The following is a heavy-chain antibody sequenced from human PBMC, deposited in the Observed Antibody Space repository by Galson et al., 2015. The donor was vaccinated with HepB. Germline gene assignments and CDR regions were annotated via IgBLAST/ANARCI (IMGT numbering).Heavy chain of an antibody. D-gene: IGHD4-23*01. Sequence: SLRLSCAASGFSFSTYSMNWVRQAPGKGLEWVSSINDRSTYIYHADPVTGRFTISRDNAKNSLYLQMNSLRVDDTAVYYCATDSVVPGDETKDAMDIWGQGTMVTVSS. V-gene: IGHV3-21*01. J-gene: IGHJ3*02. CDR1: GFSFSTYS. CDR2: INDRSTYI. CDR3: ATDSVVPGDETKDAMDI.